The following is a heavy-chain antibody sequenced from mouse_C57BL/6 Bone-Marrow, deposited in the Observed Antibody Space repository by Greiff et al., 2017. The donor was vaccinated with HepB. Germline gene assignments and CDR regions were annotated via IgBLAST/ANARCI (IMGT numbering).Heavy chain of an antibody. J-gene: IGHJ4*01. CDR2: INPSNGGT. Sequence: VQLQQPGTELVKPGASVKLSCKASGYTFTSYWMHWVKQRPGQGLEWIGNINPSNGGTNYNEKFKSKATLTVDKPSSTAYMQLSSLTSEDSAVYYCARVDYYGNYAMDYWGQGTSVTVSS. V-gene: IGHV1-53*01. D-gene: IGHD1-1*01. CDR1: GYTFTSYW. CDR3: ARVDYYGNYAMDY.